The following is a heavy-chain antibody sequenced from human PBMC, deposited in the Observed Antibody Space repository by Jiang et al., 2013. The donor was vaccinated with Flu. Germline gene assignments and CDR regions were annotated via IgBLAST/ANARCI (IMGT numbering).Heavy chain of an antibody. CDR2: IYTSGST. V-gene: IGHV4-61*02. Sequence: GPGLVKPSQTLSLTCTVSGGSISSDFYYWSWIRQPAGKGLEWIGRIYTSGSTNYNPSLKSRVTISVDTSKNQFSLKLSSVTAADTAVYYCARKFVTHQWLGPIDAFDIWGQGTMVAVSS. J-gene: IGHJ3*02. CDR1: GGSISSDFYY. D-gene: IGHD6-19*01. CDR3: ARKFVTHQWLGPIDAFDI.